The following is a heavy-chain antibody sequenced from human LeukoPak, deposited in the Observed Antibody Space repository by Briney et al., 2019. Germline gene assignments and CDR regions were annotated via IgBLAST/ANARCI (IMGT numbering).Heavy chain of an antibody. V-gene: IGHV4-61*01. CDR2: IYYSGST. J-gene: IGHJ5*02. D-gene: IGHD3-10*01. Sequence: SETLSLTCTVSGGSVGSGSYYWSWIRQPPGKGLEWIGYIYYSGSTNYNPSLKSRVTISVDTSKNQFSLKLSSVTAADTAVYYCARVLLLWFGELLPGWFDPWGQGTLVTVSS. CDR3: ARVLLLWFGELLPGWFDP. CDR1: GGSVGSGSYY.